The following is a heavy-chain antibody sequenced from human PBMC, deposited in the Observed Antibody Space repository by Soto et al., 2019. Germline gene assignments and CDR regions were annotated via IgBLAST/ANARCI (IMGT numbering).Heavy chain of an antibody. CDR2: ISAYNDNT. CDR3: ARGTGGNWAAFDI. J-gene: IGHJ3*02. V-gene: IGHV1-18*04. CDR1: GYTFTGYY. Sequence: ASVKVSCEACGYTFTGYYMHWVRQAPGQGLEWMGWISAYNDNTNYVQKLQGRVTMTTDTSTSTAYMELRSLRSDDTAVYYCARGTGGNWAAFDIWGQGTMVTVSS. D-gene: IGHD2-15*01.